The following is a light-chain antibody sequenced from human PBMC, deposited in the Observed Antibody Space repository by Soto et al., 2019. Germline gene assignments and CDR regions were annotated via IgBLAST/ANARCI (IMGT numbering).Light chain of an antibody. Sequence: ENVLTQSPASLSLSPGERATLSCRASQSVSSNYLAWYQQKPGQAPSLLNFAVSSRATGTPDRFSGSGSGTDFTLTISRLEPEDSAVYYCQQYGGSPPTFGQGTKVEIK. CDR2: AVS. CDR1: QSVSSNY. J-gene: IGKJ1*01. V-gene: IGKV3-20*01. CDR3: QQYGGSPPT.